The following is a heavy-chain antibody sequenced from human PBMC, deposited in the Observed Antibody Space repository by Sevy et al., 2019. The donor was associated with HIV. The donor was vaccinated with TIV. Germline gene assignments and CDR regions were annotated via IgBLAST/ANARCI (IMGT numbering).Heavy chain of an antibody. J-gene: IGHJ4*02. CDR3: ARVGLARYFFDS. Sequence: SETLSLTCTVSGGSISSYYWSWIRQPPVKGLEWVGYIYSSGSTNYNPSLKSRVTISVDTSKNQFSLKLSSVTAADTAVYYCARVGLARYFFDSWGQGNLVTVSS. CDR1: GGSISSYY. CDR2: IYSSGST. V-gene: IGHV4-59*13.